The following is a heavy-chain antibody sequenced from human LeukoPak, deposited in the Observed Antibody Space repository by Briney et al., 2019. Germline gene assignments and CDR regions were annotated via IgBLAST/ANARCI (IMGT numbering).Heavy chain of an antibody. V-gene: IGHV3-64D*06. Sequence: PGGSLRLSCSASGFTFSIYAVHWVRQVPGRGLEYVSGISDNGGSTYYADSVKGRFTISRDNSKNTLYLQMSSLTPEDTARYYCVNLGQWLVPDYYYGMDVWGQGTTVTVSS. CDR1: GFTFSIYA. J-gene: IGHJ6*02. CDR2: ISDNGGST. D-gene: IGHD6-19*01. CDR3: VNLGQWLVPDYYYGMDV.